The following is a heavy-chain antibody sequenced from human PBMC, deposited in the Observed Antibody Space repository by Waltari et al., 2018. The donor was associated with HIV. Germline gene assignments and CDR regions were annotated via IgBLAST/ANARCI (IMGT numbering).Heavy chain of an antibody. CDR1: GYTFTGYY. V-gene: IGHV1-2*02. Sequence: QVQLVQSGAEVKKPGASVKVSCKASGYTFTGYYMHWVRQAPGQGLEWKVGIKPNSGGTNDAQKVQGRVTMTMDTSISTAYMELSRLRSDDTAVYYCARDRARTTDYYYYGMDVWGQGTTVTVSS. CDR3: ARDRARTTDYYYYGMDV. CDR2: IKPNSGGT. J-gene: IGHJ6*02. D-gene: IGHD1-7*01.